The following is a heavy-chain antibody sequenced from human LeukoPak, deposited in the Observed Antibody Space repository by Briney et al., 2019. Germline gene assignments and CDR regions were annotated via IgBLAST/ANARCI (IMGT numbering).Heavy chain of an antibody. CDR3: ARERGRPIFGVVKHWFDP. D-gene: IGHD3-3*01. CDR2: INHSGST. V-gene: IGHV4-34*01. CDR1: GGSFSGYY. J-gene: IGHJ5*02. Sequence: SETLSLTCAVYGGSFSGYYWSWIRQPPGKGLEWIGAINHSGSTNYNPSLKSRVTISLDTSKNLFSLKLSSVTAADTAVYYCARERGRPIFGVVKHWFDPWGQGNLVTVSS.